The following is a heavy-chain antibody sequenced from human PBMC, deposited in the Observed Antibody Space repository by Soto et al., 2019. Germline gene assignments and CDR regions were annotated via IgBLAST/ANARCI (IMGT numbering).Heavy chain of an antibody. D-gene: IGHD5-18*01. V-gene: IGHV1-46*01. CDR3: ARDRYSYGYFY. J-gene: IGHJ4*02. Sequence: ASVKVSCEASGYTFTNYYIHWVRQAPGQGLEWMGIINPSGGGTTYAQKFQGRVTMTRDTSTSTVYMELSSLRSEDTAVYYCARDRYSYGYFYWGQGTLVTVSS. CDR1: GYTFTNYY. CDR2: INPSGGGT.